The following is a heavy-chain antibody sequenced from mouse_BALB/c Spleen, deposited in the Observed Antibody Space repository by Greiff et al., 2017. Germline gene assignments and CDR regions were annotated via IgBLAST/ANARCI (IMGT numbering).Heavy chain of an antibody. J-gene: IGHJ1*01. CDR3: ARGGNWYFDV. Sequence: VQLQQSGPELVKPGASVRISCKASGYTFTSYYIHWVKQRPGQGLEWIGWIYPGDGSTKYNEKFKGKATLTADKSSSTAYMQLSSLTSENSAVYFCARGGNWYFDVWGAGTTVTVSS. V-gene: IGHV1S56*01. CDR2: IYPGDGST. CDR1: GYTFTSYY.